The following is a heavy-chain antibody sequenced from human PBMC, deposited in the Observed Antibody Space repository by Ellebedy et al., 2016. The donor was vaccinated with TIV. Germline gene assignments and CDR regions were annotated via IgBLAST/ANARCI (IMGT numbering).Heavy chain of an antibody. CDR3: ARGVVEVAASYGMDV. V-gene: IGHV1-2*02. CDR2: INPNSGGT. D-gene: IGHD2-15*01. Sequence: ASVKVSCKTSGYNFTDYYIHWLRQAPGQGLEWMGWINPNSGGTNYAQKFQGRVAMTRDTSISTAYMELSRLRSDDTAVYYCARGVVEVAASYGMDVWGQGTTVTVSS. J-gene: IGHJ6*02. CDR1: GYNFTDYY.